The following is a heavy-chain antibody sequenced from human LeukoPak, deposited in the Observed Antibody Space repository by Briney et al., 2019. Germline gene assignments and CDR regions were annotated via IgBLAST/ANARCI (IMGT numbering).Heavy chain of an antibody. V-gene: IGHV3-53*01. D-gene: IGHD3-22*01. Sequence: GGSLRLSCAASGFTVDSNYLSWVRQAPGKGLEWVSTIYTGGNTYYAASVKGRFTISRDFSKNTVFLHMTSLRAEDTAMYYCARGDDSGYYDYFDYWGQGALVTVSS. CDR2: IYTGGNT. CDR3: ARGDDSGYYDYFDY. CDR1: GFTVDSNY. J-gene: IGHJ4*02.